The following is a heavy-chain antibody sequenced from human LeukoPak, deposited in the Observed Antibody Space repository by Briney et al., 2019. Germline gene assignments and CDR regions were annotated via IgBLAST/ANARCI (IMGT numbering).Heavy chain of an antibody. CDR2: ISSSSSYI. CDR3: ARVISVAGYDY. D-gene: IGHD6-19*01. CDR1: GFTFSSYS. V-gene: IGHV3-21*01. Sequence: GGSLRLSCAASGFTFSSYSINWVRQVPGKGLEWVSSISSSSSYIYYADSVKGRFTISRDNAKNSLYLQMNSLRAEDTAVYYCARVISVAGYDYWGQGTLVTVSS. J-gene: IGHJ4*02.